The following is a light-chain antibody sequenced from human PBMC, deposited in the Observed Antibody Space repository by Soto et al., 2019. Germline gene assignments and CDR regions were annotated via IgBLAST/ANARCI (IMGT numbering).Light chain of an antibody. CDR1: GSSIGTNT. V-gene: IGLV1-44*01. CDR2: GDN. CDR3: AAWNGSLNNVL. J-gene: IGLJ2*01. Sequence: QSVLTQPPSASGTPGQRVTISCSGSGSSIGTNTVNWYRQLPGTAPKLLIYGDNQRPSGFPDRFSGSKSGTSASLAISGLHSENEADYYCAAWNGSLNNVLFGGGTNLTVL.